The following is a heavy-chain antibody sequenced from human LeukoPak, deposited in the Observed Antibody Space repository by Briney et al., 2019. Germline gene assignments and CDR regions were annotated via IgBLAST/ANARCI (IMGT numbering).Heavy chain of an antibody. CDR3: AKGGTAMVF. V-gene: IGHV3-33*06. CDR1: GFTFSSYG. CDR2: IWYDGSNK. Sequence: GRSLRLSCAASGFTFSSYGMHWVRQAPGKGLEWVAVIWYDGSNKYYADSVKGRFTISRDNSKNTLYLQMNSLRAEDTAVYYCAKGGTAMVFWGQGTLVTVSS. J-gene: IGHJ4*02. D-gene: IGHD5-18*01.